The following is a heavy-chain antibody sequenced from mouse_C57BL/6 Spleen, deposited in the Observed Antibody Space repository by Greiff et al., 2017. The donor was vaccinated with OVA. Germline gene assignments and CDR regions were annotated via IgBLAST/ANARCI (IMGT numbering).Heavy chain of an antibody. CDR2: ISYDGSN. V-gene: IGHV3-6*01. Sequence: EVKLQESGPGLVKPSPSLSLTCSVTGYSITSGYYWNWIRQFPGNKLEWMGYISYDGSNNYNPSLKNRISITRDTSKNQFFLKLNSVTTEDTATYYCARDYYGSSYEFAYWGQGTLVTVSA. CDR1: GYSITSGYY. J-gene: IGHJ3*01. CDR3: ARDYYGSSYEFAY. D-gene: IGHD1-1*01.